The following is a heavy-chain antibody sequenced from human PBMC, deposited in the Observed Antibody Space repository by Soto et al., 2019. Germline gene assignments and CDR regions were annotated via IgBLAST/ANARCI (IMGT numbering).Heavy chain of an antibody. Sequence: PGGSLRLSCAASGFTFSTYWMHWIRQVPGKGLEWVSRINRDASHTYYADSVKGRFTISRDNAKNTLHLEMNSLTAEDTAVYYCVRAGHCITTICLGHWFDPLYQGTL. CDR1: GFTFSTYW. V-gene: IGHV3-74*01. CDR2: INRDASHT. J-gene: IGHJ5*01. D-gene: IGHD2-2*01. CDR3: VRAGHCITTICLGHWFDP.